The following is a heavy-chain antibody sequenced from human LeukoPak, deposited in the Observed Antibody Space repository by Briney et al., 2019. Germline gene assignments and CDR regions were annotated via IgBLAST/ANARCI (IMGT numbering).Heavy chain of an antibody. J-gene: IGHJ4*02. CDR1: GGSISSGGYY. D-gene: IGHD6-13*01. V-gene: IGHV4-31*03. CDR2: IYYSGST. Sequence: PSETLSLTCTVSGGSISSGGYYWSWIRQPPGKGLEWIGYIYYSGSTYYNPSLQSRVTISKDTPKNQFSLKLSSVAAADTALYFCARRMTTAGYFDYWGQGILVTVSS. CDR3: ARRMTTAGYFDY.